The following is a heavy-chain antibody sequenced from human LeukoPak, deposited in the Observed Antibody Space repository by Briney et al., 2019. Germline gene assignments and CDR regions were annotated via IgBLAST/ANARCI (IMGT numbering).Heavy chain of an antibody. Sequence: ASVKVSCKASGCTFTSYYMHWVRQAPGQGLEWMGIINPSGGSTSYAQKFQGRVTMTRDMSTSTVYMELSRLRSDDTAVYYCASSVLLWFGELDQYYFDYWGQGTPVTVSS. CDR1: GCTFTSYY. V-gene: IGHV1-46*01. CDR2: INPSGGST. CDR3: ASSVLLWFGELDQYYFDY. J-gene: IGHJ4*02. D-gene: IGHD3-10*01.